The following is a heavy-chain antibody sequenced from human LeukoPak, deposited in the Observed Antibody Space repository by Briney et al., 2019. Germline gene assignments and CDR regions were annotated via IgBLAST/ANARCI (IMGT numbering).Heavy chain of an antibody. CDR2: ISSSSSYI. CDR1: GFTFSSYW. Sequence: GGSLRLSCAASGFTFSSYWMHWVRQAPGKGLEWVSSISSSSSYIYYADSVKGRFTISRDNAKNSLYLQMNSLRAEDTAVYYCARDPVFTVTTPSYFGYWGQGTLVTVSS. V-gene: IGHV3-21*01. D-gene: IGHD4-17*01. CDR3: ARDPVFTVTTPSYFGY. J-gene: IGHJ4*02.